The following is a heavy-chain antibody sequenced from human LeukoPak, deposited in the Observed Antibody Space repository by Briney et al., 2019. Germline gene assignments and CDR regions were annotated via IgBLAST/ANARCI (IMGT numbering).Heavy chain of an antibody. J-gene: IGHJ4*02. V-gene: IGHV4-4*07. CDR2: TYISGST. Sequence: SETLSLTCTVSGGSMSLYYWSWIRRPAGKGLEWIGRTYISGSTNYNPSLKSRVTMSVDTSKNQFSLKLTSVTAADTAVYYCARDIGDIDDYWGQGSLVTVSS. CDR3: ARDIGDIDDY. D-gene: IGHD5-12*01. CDR1: GGSMSLYY.